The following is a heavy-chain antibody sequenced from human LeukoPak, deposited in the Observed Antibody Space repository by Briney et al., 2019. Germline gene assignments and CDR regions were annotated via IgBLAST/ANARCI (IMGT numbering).Heavy chain of an antibody. Sequence: GGSLRLSCAASGFTFSSYAMHWVRQAPGKGLEWVAVISYDGSNKYYADSVKGRFTISRDDSQNTIYLQMDSLRAEDTAVYYCATSSSRNYFDHWGQGTLVTVSS. CDR2: ISYDGSNK. CDR1: GFTFSSYA. J-gene: IGHJ4*02. D-gene: IGHD6-6*01. CDR3: ATSSSRNYFDH. V-gene: IGHV3-30*04.